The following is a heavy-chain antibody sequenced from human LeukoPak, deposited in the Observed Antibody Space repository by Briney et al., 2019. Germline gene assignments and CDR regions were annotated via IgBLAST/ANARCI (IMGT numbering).Heavy chain of an antibody. V-gene: IGHV4-4*07. Sequence: SETLSLTCTVSGGSVNGYYWSWIRQPAGKGLEWIGRINTSGSINYNPSLKSRVTMSLDTSKNHFSLNVSSVTAADTAVYYCASGVGSSVYYYWGQGILVTVSS. CDR2: INTSGSI. CDR3: ASGVGSSVYYY. J-gene: IGHJ4*02. D-gene: IGHD3-22*01. CDR1: GGSVNGYY.